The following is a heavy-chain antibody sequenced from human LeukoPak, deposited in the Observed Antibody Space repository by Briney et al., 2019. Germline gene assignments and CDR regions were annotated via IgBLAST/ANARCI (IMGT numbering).Heavy chain of an antibody. CDR2: ISSSSSSYI. Sequence: PGGSLRLSCAASGFTFSSYSMNWVRQAPGKGLEWVSSISSSSSSYIYYADSVKGRLTISRDNAKNSLYLQMNSLRAEDTAVYYCAKDDYYDTSGYRDWGQGTLVTVSS. V-gene: IGHV3-21*01. CDR3: AKDDYYDTSGYRD. CDR1: GFTFSSYS. D-gene: IGHD3-22*01. J-gene: IGHJ4*02.